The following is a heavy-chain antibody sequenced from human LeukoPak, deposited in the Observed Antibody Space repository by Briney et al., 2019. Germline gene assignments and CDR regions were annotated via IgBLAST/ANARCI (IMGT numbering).Heavy chain of an antibody. D-gene: IGHD6-13*01. J-gene: IGHJ6*02. Sequence: SETLSLTCAVYGGSFSGYYWSWIRQPPGKGLEWIGYIYYSGSTNYNPSLKSRVTISVDTSKNQFSLKLSSVTAADTAVYYCARGVYSSSWYGMLDYYGMDVWGQGTTVTVSS. CDR3: ARGVYSSSWYGMLDYYGMDV. V-gene: IGHV4-59*01. CDR1: GGSFSGYY. CDR2: IYYSGST.